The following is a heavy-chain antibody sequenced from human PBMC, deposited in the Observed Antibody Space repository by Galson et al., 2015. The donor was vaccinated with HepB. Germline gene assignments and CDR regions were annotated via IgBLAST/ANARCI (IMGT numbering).Heavy chain of an antibody. CDR2: IWSDGGNK. J-gene: IGHJ6*03. CDR1: GFTFSSFG. CDR3: ARTEKGYCSSTSCPKPTYYYYMDV. Sequence: SLRLSCAASGFTFSSFGIHWVRQAPGKGLEWVAFIWSDGGNKYYADSVKGRYTISRDNAKNSLYLQMNSLRAEDTAVYYCARTEKGYCSSTSCPKPTYYYYMDVWGKGTTVTVSS. V-gene: IGHV3-33*03. D-gene: IGHD2-2*01.